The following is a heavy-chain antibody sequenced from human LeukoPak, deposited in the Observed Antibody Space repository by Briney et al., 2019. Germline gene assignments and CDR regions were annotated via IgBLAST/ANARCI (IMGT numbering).Heavy chain of an antibody. CDR1: GGSISSYY. D-gene: IGHD3-10*01. J-gene: IGHJ4*02. CDR3: AANSADYNTLGSSYKV. CDR2: IYYSGST. V-gene: IGHV4-59*08. Sequence: PSETLSLTCTVSGGSISSYYWSWIRQPPGKGLEWIGYIYYSGSTNYNPSLKSRVTISVDTSKNQFSLKLNSVTAADTAVFYCAANSADYNTLGSSYKVWGQGTLVTVSS.